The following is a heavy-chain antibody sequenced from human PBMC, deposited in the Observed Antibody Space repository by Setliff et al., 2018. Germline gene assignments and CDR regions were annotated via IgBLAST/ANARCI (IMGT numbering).Heavy chain of an antibody. Sequence: PGGSLRLSCAASGFTFNNYFMIWVRQAPGKGLEWVSSISSSSSYIFYAEPLKGRFTISRDNAKNSLYLQINSLRADDTAVYYCARDLNVDDCGGDCHLPFYYYYLDVWGKGTTVTVSS. CDR3: ARDLNVDDCGGDCHLPFYYYYLDV. D-gene: IGHD2-21*02. CDR2: ISSSSSYI. V-gene: IGHV3-21*01. CDR1: GFTFNNYF. J-gene: IGHJ6*03.